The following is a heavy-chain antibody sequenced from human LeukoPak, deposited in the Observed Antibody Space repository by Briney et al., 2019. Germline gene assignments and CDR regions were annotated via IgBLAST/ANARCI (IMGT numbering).Heavy chain of an antibody. CDR3: AKWLYYYDSSGYSPGYYGMDV. CDR2: IIGRGGST. Sequence: GGSLRLSCAPSGFTFSSYAMSWVRHTPRKGREWVSAIIGRGGSTYYTDSAKGRFTISRDNSKYTLYLQMNSLRAEDTAVYYCAKWLYYYDSSGYSPGYYGMDVWGQGTTVTVSS. D-gene: IGHD3-22*01. J-gene: IGHJ6*02. CDR1: GFTFSSYA. V-gene: IGHV3-23*01.